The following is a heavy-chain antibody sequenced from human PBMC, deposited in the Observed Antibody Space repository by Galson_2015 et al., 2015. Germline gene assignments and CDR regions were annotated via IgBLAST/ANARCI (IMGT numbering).Heavy chain of an antibody. CDR3: ATDGGRYDYIWGSYRYTKGAYGY. V-gene: IGHV1-24*01. CDR1: GYALTELS. J-gene: IGHJ4*01. CDR2: FDPEDGET. D-gene: IGHD3-16*02. Sequence: SVKVSCKASGYALTELSMHWVRQAPGKGLEWMGGFDPEDGETIYAQKFQGRVTMTEDTSTDTAYMELSSLRSEDTAVYYCATDGGRYDYIWGSYRYTKGAYGYWGQEPWSPSPQ.